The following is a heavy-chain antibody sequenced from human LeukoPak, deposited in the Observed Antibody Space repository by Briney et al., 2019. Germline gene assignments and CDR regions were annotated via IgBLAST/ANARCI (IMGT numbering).Heavy chain of an antibody. Sequence: ASLKVSCEGSGYMFDVFYMHWVRQGPRQGLEWMGWIDPNNGETVYAQEFQGRVTMTRDTSIATAYMELTSLTFDDSAVYYCVLSGGLPPNTLSVWGQGTKVTVFS. CDR1: GYMFDVFY. V-gene: IGHV1-2*02. CDR3: VLSGGLPPNTLSV. J-gene: IGHJ3*01. D-gene: IGHD2-15*01. CDR2: IDPNNGET.